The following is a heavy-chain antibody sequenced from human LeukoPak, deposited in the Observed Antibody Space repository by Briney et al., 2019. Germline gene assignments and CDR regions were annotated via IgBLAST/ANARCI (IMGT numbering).Heavy chain of an antibody. Sequence: GGSLRLSCAASGFTVSTTYLSWVRQAPGKGLEWVSVVYSGGKAYYTDSVKGRFTISRDNSKNTLYLQMNSLRAEDTAVYYCASNGENSGTFLQFDCWGQGTLVTVSS. D-gene: IGHD1-26*01. CDR2: VYSGGKA. CDR1: GFTVSTTY. J-gene: IGHJ4*02. V-gene: IGHV3-66*02. CDR3: ASNGENSGTFLQFDC.